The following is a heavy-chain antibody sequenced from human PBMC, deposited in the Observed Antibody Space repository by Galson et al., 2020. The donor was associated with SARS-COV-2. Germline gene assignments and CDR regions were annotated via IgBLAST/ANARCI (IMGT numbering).Heavy chain of an antibody. CDR3: TRDLLLVLDAFDI. CDR1: GYTFTTYG. Sequence: ASVKVSCKASGYTFTTYGVTWVRQAPGQGLEWMGWLSGDNEKTRLAQKFQDRVSMTTDTSTSTAYMELRSLRSDDTAVYYCTRDLLLVLDAFDIWGQGTAVIVSS. J-gene: IGHJ3*02. D-gene: IGHD2-15*01. CDR2: LSGDNEKT. V-gene: IGHV1-18*01.